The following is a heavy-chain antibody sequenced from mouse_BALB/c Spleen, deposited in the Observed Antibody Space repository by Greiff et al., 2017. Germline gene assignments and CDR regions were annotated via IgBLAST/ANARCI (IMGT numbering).Heavy chain of an antibody. CDR2: IYPSDSYT. Sequence: QVQLQQSGPELVKPGASVKLSCKASGYTFTSYWINWVKQRPGQGLEWIGNIYPSDSYTNYNQKFKDKATLTVDKSSSTAYMQLSSPTSEDSAVYYCTRGGITYYYAMDYWGQGTSVTVSS. D-gene: IGHD2-4*01. J-gene: IGHJ4*01. CDR1: GYTFTSYW. CDR3: TRGGITYYYAMDY. V-gene: IGHV1-69*02.